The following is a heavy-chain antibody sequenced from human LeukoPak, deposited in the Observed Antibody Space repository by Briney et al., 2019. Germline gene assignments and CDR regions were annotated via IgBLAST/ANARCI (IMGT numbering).Heavy chain of an antibody. CDR3: ARGLSTIDY. CDR1: GYTFSSYG. J-gene: IGHJ4*02. D-gene: IGHD1-1*01. V-gene: IGHV1-69*04. CDR2: IIPTLGIA. Sequence: GASVKVSCKASGYTFSSYGISWVRQAPGQGLEWMGRIIPTLGIANYAQKFQGRVTITADKSTSTAYMELSSLRSEDTAVYYCARGLSTIDYWGQGTLVTVSS.